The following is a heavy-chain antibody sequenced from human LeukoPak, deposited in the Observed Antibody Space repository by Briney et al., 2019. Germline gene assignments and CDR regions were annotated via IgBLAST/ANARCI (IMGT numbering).Heavy chain of an antibody. Sequence: ASVKVSCKASGYTFTGHYMHWVRQAPGQGLEWMGWINPNSGGTNYAQKFQGRVTMTRDTSISTAYMELSRLRSDDTAVYYCARQGGSSDYSLVDYYYYGMDVWGQGTTVTVSS. D-gene: IGHD3-22*01. CDR3: ARQGGSSDYSLVDYYYYGMDV. CDR2: INPNSGGT. CDR1: GYTFTGHY. V-gene: IGHV1-2*02. J-gene: IGHJ6*02.